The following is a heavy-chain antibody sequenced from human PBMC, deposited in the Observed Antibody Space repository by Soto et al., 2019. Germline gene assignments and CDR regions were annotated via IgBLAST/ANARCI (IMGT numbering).Heavy chain of an antibody. D-gene: IGHD4-17*01. CDR2: ISYDGSNK. J-gene: IGHJ4*02. CDR1: GFTFSSYA. V-gene: IGHV3-30-3*01. CDR3: ARAVKTDYGVDY. Sequence: QVQLVESGGGVVQPGRSLRLSCAASGFTFSSYAMHWVRQAPGKGLEWVAVISYDGSNKYYADSVKGRFTISRDNSKNTPYLQMNSLRAEDTAVYYCARAVKTDYGVDYWGQGTLVTVSS.